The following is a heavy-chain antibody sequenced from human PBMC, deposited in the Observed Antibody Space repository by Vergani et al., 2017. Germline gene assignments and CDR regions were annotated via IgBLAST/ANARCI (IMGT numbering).Heavy chain of an antibody. D-gene: IGHD3-10*01. CDR2: IYYSGST. CDR3: ARGGTGESDAFDI. J-gene: IGHJ3*02. CDR1: GGSISSYY. Sequence: QVQLQESGPGLVKPSETLSLTCTVSGGSISSYYWSWIRQPPGKGLEWFGYIYYSGSTNYNPSLKSRVTISVDTSKNQFSLKLSTVTAADTAVYYCARGGTGESDAFDIWGQGTMVTVSS. V-gene: IGHV4-59*01.